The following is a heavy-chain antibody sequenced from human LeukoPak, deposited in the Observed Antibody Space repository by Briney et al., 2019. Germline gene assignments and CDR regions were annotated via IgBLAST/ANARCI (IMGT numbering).Heavy chain of an antibody. CDR2: ISSSGNTI. D-gene: IGHD6-13*01. CDR3: ARPKYSSSWQIFDY. Sequence: GGSLRLSCAAPGFTFSDYYMSWIRQAPGKGLEWVSYISSSGNTIYYADSVKGRFTISRENAKNSLYLQMNSLRAEDTAVYYCARPKYSSSWQIFDYWGQGTLVTASS. CDR1: GFTFSDYY. V-gene: IGHV3-11*01. J-gene: IGHJ4*02.